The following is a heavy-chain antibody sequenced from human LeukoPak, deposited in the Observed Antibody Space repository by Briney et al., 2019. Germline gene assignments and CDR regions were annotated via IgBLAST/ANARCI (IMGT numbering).Heavy chain of an antibody. CDR3: AKSYSSAWYAYSMDV. CDR1: GFTFNTYA. D-gene: IGHD6-13*01. Sequence: GGSLRLSCAASGFTFNTYAMSWVRQAPGKGLEWVSTISGSGGGTYYADSVKGRFTISRDNSKNTPYLQMNSLRAEDTAVYFCAKSYSSAWYAYSMDVWGQGTTVTVSS. CDR2: ISGSGGGT. V-gene: IGHV3-23*01. J-gene: IGHJ6*02.